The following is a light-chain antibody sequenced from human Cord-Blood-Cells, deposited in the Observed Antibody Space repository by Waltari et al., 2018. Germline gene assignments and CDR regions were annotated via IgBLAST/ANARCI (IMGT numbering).Light chain of an antibody. Sequence: EIVMTQSPATLSVSPGVRATLSCRASRTVSSNLAWYQQKPGQAPRLLIYGASTRDTGIPARFSGSGSGTEFTLTISSLQSEDFAVYYCQQYNNWPRTFGQGTKVEIK. CDR2: GAS. CDR3: QQYNNWPRT. J-gene: IGKJ1*01. V-gene: IGKV3-15*01. CDR1: RTVSSN.